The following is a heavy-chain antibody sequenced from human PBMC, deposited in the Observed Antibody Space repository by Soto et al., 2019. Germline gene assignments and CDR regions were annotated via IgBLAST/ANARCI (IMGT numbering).Heavy chain of an antibody. D-gene: IGHD3-3*01. CDR2: IYCSGST. V-gene: IGHV4-31*03. Sequence: SETLSLTCTISGGSISSGGYYWSWIRQHPGKGLEWIGYIYCSGSTYYNPSLKSRVTISVDTSKNQFSLKLSSVTAADTAVYYCARAPIGPYDFWSGYSYYFDYWGQGTLVTVSS. J-gene: IGHJ4*02. CDR3: ARAPIGPYDFWSGYSYYFDY. CDR1: GGSISSGGYY.